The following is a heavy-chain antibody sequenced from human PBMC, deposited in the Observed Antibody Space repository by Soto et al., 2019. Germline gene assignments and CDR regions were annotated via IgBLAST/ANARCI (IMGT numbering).Heavy chain of an antibody. J-gene: IGHJ4*02. CDR3: ATTYTTSGYYYDY. CDR1: GYTFTGYY. CDR2: FNPKSGGA. Sequence: QVQLVQSGAEMKQPGASVKVSCKASGYTFTGYYLHWVRQAPRQGLEWMGLFNPKSGGADYAKKVKGRVTMTRDTSISTAYMELSDLTSDDTAVYYCATTYTTSGYYYDYWGQGTLVTVSS. D-gene: IGHD3-22*01. V-gene: IGHV1-2*02.